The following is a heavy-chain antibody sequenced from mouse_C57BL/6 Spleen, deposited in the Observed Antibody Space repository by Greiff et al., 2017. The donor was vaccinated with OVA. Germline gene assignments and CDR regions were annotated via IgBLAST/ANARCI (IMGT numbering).Heavy chain of an antibody. CDR1: GYAFSSSW. Sequence: VKLMESGPELVKPGASVKISCKASGYAFSSSWMNWVKQRPGKGLEWIGRIYPGDGDTNYNGKFKGKATLTADKSSSTAYMQLSSLTSEDSAVYFCARGNYDQGDYYAMDYWGQGTSVTVSS. CDR3: ARGNYDQGDYYAMDY. V-gene: IGHV1-82*01. J-gene: IGHJ4*01. CDR2: IYPGDGDT. D-gene: IGHD2-3*01.